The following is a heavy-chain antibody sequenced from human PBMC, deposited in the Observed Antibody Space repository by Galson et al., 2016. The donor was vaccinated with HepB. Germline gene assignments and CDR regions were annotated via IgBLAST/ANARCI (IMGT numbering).Heavy chain of an antibody. CDR1: GFTFNSHG. CDR3: AKDEPSVGLLAY. D-gene: IGHD1-14*01. J-gene: IGHJ4*02. V-gene: IGHV3-30*18. CDR2: ILYDGSYK. Sequence: SLRLSCAASGFTFNSHGMHWVRQAPDKGLEWVAFILYDGSYKYYADSVKGRFTISRDNSKTTLSLQMNSLRPEDTAVYYCAKDEPSVGLLAYWGQGTLVTVSS.